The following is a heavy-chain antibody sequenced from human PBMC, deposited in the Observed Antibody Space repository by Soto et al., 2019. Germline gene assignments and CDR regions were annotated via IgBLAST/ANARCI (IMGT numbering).Heavy chain of an antibody. D-gene: IGHD3-10*01. J-gene: IGHJ4*02. V-gene: IGHV1-69*02. CDR1: GDTFSRYT. CDR2: IIPILSMA. Sequence: QIQLVQSGAEVKKPGSSVKVSCTAYGDTFSRYTLSWVRQAPGQGPEWMGRIIPILSMANYAQKFQGRVTITADKSTSTVYLGLSSLTSEDTAVYYCATNYGSGSAHFDYWGQGTLVTVSS. CDR3: ATNYGSGSAHFDY.